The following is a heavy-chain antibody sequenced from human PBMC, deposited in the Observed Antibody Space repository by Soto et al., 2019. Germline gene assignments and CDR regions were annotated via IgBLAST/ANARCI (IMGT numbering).Heavy chain of an antibody. Sequence: PGGSLRLSCAASGFTLSNYWRTWVRQAPGKGLEWVANINKDGSQKNYVDSVKGRFTIARDNGQNSLSLQINSLRVADTAVYYCVRELGLAYWGQGALVTVSS. CDR3: VRELGLAY. CDR1: GFTLSNYW. CDR2: INKDGSQK. J-gene: IGHJ4*02. V-gene: IGHV3-7*03. D-gene: IGHD7-27*01.